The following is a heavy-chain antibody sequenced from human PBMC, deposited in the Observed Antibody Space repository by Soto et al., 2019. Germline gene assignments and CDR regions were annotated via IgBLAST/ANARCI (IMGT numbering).Heavy chain of an antibody. CDR2: ISYDGSNK. J-gene: IGHJ5*02. Sequence: GGSLRLSCAASGFTFSSYAMHWVRQAPGKGLEWVAVISYDGSNKYYADSVKGRFTISRDNSKNTLYLQMNSLRAEDTAVYYCARELRLTRNWFDPWGQGTLVTVSS. V-gene: IGHV3-30-3*01. CDR3: ARELRLTRNWFDP. D-gene: IGHD2-21*02. CDR1: GFTFSSYA.